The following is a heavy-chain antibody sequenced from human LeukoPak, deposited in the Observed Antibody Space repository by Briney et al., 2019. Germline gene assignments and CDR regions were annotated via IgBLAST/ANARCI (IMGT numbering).Heavy chain of an antibody. CDR3: ARGDSSGYYYPFDY. CDR2: VYFSGIT. D-gene: IGHD3-22*01. J-gene: IGHJ4*02. CDR1: NGSLSSSAYY. V-gene: IGHV4-39*07. Sequence: SETLSLTCTVSNGSLSSSAYYWGWVRQSPGTGLQWIGSVYFSGITYYNESLKSRLTISVDKSNNQFSLKVRSVTAADTAVYYCARGDSSGYYYPFDYWGQGTLVTVSS.